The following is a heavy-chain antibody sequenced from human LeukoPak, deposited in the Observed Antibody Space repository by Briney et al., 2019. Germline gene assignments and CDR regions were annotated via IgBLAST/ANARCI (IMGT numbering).Heavy chain of an antibody. J-gene: IGHJ6*02. Sequence: PGGSLRLSCGASGFTFSSYAMSWVRQAPGKGLEWVSAISGSGGSTYYADSVKGRFTISRDNSKNTLYLQMNSLRVEDTAVYYCAREERLGLDYYYGMDVWGQGTTVTVSS. CDR3: AREERLGLDYYYGMDV. CDR2: ISGSGGST. CDR1: GFTFSSYA. D-gene: IGHD6-19*01. V-gene: IGHV3-23*01.